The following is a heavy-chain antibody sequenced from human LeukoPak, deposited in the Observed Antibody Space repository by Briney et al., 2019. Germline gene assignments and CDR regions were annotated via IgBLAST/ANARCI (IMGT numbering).Heavy chain of an antibody. V-gene: IGHV4-30-4*08. CDR1: GGSISNGDYY. CDR3: ATHSSGYDSGNDAFDI. J-gene: IGHJ3*02. CDR2: IYYSGST. D-gene: IGHD3-22*01. Sequence: KASETLSLTCTVSGGSISNGDYYWSWIRQPPGKGLEWIGYIYYSGSTYYNPSLKSRVTISVDTSKNRFSLKLSSVTAADTAVYYCATHSSGYDSGNDAFDIWGQGTMITVSS.